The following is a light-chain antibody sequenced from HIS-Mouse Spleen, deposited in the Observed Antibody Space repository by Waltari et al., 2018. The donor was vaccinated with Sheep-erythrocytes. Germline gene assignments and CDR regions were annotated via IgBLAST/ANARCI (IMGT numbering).Light chain of an antibody. Sequence: QSALTQPPSASGSPGPAVTIPCTGTSRAVGGYKYVSWYQQHPGKAPKLMIYEVSKRPSGVHDSFSGSKAGNTASLTVSGLQAEDEADYYCSSYAGSNNWVFGGGTKLTVL. CDR1: SRAVGGYKY. J-gene: IGLJ3*02. CDR2: EVS. V-gene: IGLV2-8*01. CDR3: SSYAGSNNWV.